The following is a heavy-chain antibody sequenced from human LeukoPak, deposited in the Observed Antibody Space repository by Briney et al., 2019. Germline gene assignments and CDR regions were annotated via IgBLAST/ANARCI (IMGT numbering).Heavy chain of an antibody. CDR3: AKTFQWYYMDV. J-gene: IGHJ6*03. CDR2: MSGSGGNT. Sequence: GGSLRLSCAASGFTFSSYGMSWVRQAPGKGLEWVSGMSGSGGNTYYADSVKGRFTISRDNSKNTLYLQMNSLRAEDTAVYYCAKTFQWYYMDVWGKGTTVTISS. CDR1: GFTFSSYG. D-gene: IGHD2-8*01. V-gene: IGHV3-23*01.